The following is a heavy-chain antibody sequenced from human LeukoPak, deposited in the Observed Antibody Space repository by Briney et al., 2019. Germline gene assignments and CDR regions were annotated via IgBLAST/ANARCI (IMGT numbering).Heavy chain of an antibody. J-gene: IGHJ4*02. Sequence: GGTLRLSCAASGFTFSSYGMSWVRQAPGKGLEWVANIKKDGSEKKYVDSVKGRFTISRDNSKNTLYLQMNSLRAEDTAVYYCAKVQAIYSGYAYFDYWGQGTLVTVSS. CDR2: IKKDGSEK. D-gene: IGHD5-12*01. V-gene: IGHV3-7*01. CDR1: GFTFSSYG. CDR3: AKVQAIYSGYAYFDY.